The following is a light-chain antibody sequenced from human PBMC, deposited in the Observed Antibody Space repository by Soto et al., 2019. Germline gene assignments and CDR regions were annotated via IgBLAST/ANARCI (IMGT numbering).Light chain of an antibody. CDR1: SSNIGAGYD. CDR2: GNI. CDR3: QSYDSTLSARYV. J-gene: IGLJ1*01. Sequence: PVLTQPASVSGAPGQRDTISCTGSSSNIGAGYDVHWYQQRPGTAPKLLIFGNINRPSGVPDRFSGCKSGTSASLAITGLQAEDEGDYYCQSYDSTLSARYVFGTGSKVTGL. V-gene: IGLV1-40*01.